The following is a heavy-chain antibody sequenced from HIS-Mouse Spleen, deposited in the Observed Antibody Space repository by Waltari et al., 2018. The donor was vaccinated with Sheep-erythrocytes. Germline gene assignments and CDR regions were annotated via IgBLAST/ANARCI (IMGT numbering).Heavy chain of an antibody. CDR2: ISYDGSNK. Sequence: QVQLVESGGGVVQPGRSLRLSCAASGSTFSSYAMHWVRQAPGKGLEWVAVISYDGSNKYYADSVKGRFTISRDNSKNTLYLQMNSLRAEDTAVYYCARGAFDIWGQGTMVTVSS. CDR1: GSTFSSYA. J-gene: IGHJ3*02. V-gene: IGHV3-30-3*01. CDR3: ARGAFDI.